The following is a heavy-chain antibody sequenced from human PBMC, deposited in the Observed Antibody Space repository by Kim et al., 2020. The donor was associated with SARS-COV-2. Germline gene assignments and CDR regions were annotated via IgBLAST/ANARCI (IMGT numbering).Heavy chain of an antibody. J-gene: IGHJ6*02. CDR3: ARDENEGMDV. CDR1: GFTFSSYE. V-gene: IGHV3-48*03. CDR2: ISSSGSTI. Sequence: GGSLRLSCAASGFTFSSYEMNWVRQAPGKGLEWVSYISSSGSTIYYADSVKGRFTVSRDNAKNSLYLQMNSLRAEDTAVYYCARDENEGMDVWGQGTTVTVSS.